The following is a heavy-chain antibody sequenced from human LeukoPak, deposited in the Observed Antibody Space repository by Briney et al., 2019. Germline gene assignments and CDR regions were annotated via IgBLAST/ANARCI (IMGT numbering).Heavy chain of an antibody. Sequence: ASVKLSCKASGYTFTSSDINWVRQAAGQGLEWMGWMNPSSGNTGFAQKFQGRFTMTRNTSISTAYMELRSLRSEDTAMYYCARSMDTSMVACDYWGQGTLVTVSS. V-gene: IGHV1-8*01. CDR2: MNPSSGNT. J-gene: IGHJ4*02. CDR1: GYTFTSSD. CDR3: ARSMDTSMVACDY. D-gene: IGHD5-18*01.